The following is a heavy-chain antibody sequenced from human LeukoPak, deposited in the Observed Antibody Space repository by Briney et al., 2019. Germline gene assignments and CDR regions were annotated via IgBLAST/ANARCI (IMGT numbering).Heavy chain of an antibody. Sequence: GGSLRLSCAASGFMLSTNGMHWVRQAPGKGLEWVAGMWHDGTREDYADSVKGRFTISRDLSKNTLNLQMNSLRVDDTAMFYCARDLSYGSLDFRGQGTLVTVSS. D-gene: IGHD1-26*01. CDR3: ARDLSYGSLDF. CDR1: GFMLSTNG. J-gene: IGHJ4*02. CDR2: MWHDGTRE. V-gene: IGHV3-33*01.